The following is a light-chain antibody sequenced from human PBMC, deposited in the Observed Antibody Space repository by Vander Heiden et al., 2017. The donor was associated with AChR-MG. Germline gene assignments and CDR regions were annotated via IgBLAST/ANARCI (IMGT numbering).Light chain of an antibody. J-gene: IGKJ1*01. CDR3: QQYSRSQT. V-gene: IGKV3-20*01. CDR1: QPLSNIS. CDR2: GAS. Sequence: EIVLKQSPGNLSSSAGEGASLSGRASQPLSNISLAWYQQKPCRAPRLLISGASSRATGIPDRFSGSGSGTDFTLTISRLEPEDFAVYYCQQYSRSQTFGLGTKVEIK.